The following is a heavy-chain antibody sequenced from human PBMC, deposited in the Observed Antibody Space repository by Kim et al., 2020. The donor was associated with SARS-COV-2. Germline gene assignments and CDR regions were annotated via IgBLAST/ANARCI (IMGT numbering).Heavy chain of an antibody. J-gene: IGHJ3*01. CDR1: GFSFSYFA. D-gene: IGHD1-1*01. V-gene: IGHV3-23*01. CDR3: AKGLLWNDFASDV. CDR2: ISGGGGDT. Sequence: GGSLRLSCAASGFSFSYFAMNWVRQAPGKGLEWVSTISGGGGDTFYADSVKGRFTVSRDSSKKTLFLQMNSLRAEDTAIYYCAKGLLWNDFASDVWGQGTMVTVSS.